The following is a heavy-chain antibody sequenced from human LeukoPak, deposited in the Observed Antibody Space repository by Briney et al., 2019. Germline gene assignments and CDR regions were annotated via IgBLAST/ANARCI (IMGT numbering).Heavy chain of an antibody. CDR2: FHSGGDT. Sequence: GGSLRLSCAASGFTVSGDNMSWVRQSPAKGLEWVATFHSGGDTYYADSVKGRFTISRDNSKNTLYLQMNSLRAEDTAVYYCARLYGDYGYYYYGMDVWGQGTTVTVSS. J-gene: IGHJ6*02. V-gene: IGHV3-66*01. CDR3: ARLYGDYGYYYYGMDV. CDR1: GFTVSGDN. D-gene: IGHD4-17*01.